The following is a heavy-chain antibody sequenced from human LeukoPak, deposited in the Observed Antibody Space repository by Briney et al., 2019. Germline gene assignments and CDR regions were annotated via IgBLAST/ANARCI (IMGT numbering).Heavy chain of an antibody. CDR2: ISAYNGNT. V-gene: IGHV1-18*01. Sequence: GASVMVSCKASGYTFITYDISWVRQAPGQGLEWMGWISAYNGNTNYAQKLQGRVTMTTDTSTNTAYMGLRSLRSDDTAVYYCARSAVADTLSAYYFDYWGQGTLVTVSS. CDR3: ARSAVADTLSAYYFDY. CDR1: GYTFITYD. J-gene: IGHJ4*02. D-gene: IGHD6-19*01.